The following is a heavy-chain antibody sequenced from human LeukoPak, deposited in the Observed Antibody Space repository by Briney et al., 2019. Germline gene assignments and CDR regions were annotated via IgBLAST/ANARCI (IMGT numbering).Heavy chain of an antibody. CDR1: GGSISSYY. J-gene: IGHJ4*02. Sequence: PSETLSLTCTVSGGSISSYYWSWIRQPPGKGLEWIGCNYYSGSTNYNTSLTSRVTISVDTSQNQFSLKLSSVTAADTAVYYCASRGYSYGPFDYWGQGTLVTVSS. D-gene: IGHD5-18*01. V-gene: IGHV4-59*08. CDR3: ASRGYSYGPFDY. CDR2: NYYSGST.